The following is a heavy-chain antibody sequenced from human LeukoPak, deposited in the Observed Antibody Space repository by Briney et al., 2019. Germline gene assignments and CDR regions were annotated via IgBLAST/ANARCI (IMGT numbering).Heavy chain of an antibody. CDR2: ISGSSSRYI. J-gene: IGHJ5*02. Sequence: GGSLRLSWAASGFTFSRYSMNWVRQAPGKGVEWVSSISGSSSRYIYYADSLKGRFTISRDNSKNTLYLQMNSLRAEDTAVYYCARGLTVNWFDPWGQGTLVTVSS. CDR3: ARGLTVNWFDP. V-gene: IGHV3-21*01. D-gene: IGHD7-27*01. CDR1: GFTFSRYS.